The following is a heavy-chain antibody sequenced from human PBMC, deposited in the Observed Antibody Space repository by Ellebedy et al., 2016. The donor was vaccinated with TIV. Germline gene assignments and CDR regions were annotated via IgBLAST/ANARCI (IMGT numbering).Heavy chain of an antibody. CDR2: IWYAGSNK. CDR3: AKPQWLGPYDAFDI. V-gene: IGHV3-33*06. J-gene: IGHJ3*02. CDR1: GFTFSSYG. D-gene: IGHD6-19*01. Sequence: PGGSLRPSCAASGFTFSSYGMHWVRQAPGKGLEWVAVIWYAGSNKYYADSVKGRFTISRDNSKNTLYLQMNSLRAEDTAVYYCAKPQWLGPYDAFDIWGQGTMVTVSS.